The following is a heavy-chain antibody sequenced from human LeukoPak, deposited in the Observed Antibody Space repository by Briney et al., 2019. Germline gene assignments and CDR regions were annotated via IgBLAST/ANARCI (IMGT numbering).Heavy chain of an antibody. D-gene: IGHD3-16*02. V-gene: IGHV3-66*01. CDR2: IHSGGTI. CDR3: AFGRYPFDY. CDR1: GFTFSSYG. Sequence: GGSLRLSCAASGFTFSSYGMHWVRQAPGKGLEWVSLIHSGGTIYYTDSVKGRFTISRDNSKNTLYLQMNSLTIEDTAVYYCAFGRYPFDYWGQGTLVTVSS. J-gene: IGHJ4*02.